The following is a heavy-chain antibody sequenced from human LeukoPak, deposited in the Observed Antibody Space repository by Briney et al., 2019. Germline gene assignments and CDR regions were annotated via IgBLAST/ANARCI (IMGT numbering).Heavy chain of an antibody. CDR1: GGTFSSYA. J-gene: IGHJ4*02. Sequence: GASVKVSCKASGGTFSSYAISWVRQAPGQGLEWMGGINPIFGTTNYAQKFQGRVTITADKSTSTAYMELSSLRSEDTAVYYCARDFVVVVATSGGALGYWGQGTLVTVSS. CDR2: INPIFGTT. D-gene: IGHD2-15*01. CDR3: ARDFVVVVATSGGALGY. V-gene: IGHV1-69*06.